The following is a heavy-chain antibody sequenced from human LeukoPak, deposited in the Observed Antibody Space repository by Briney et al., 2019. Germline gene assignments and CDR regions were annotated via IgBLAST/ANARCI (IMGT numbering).Heavy chain of an antibody. CDR3: ARDSLYNFWSGYYHTTYYFDY. D-gene: IGHD3-3*01. CDR1: GGSINSYY. CDR2: IYYNGRT. J-gene: IGHJ4*02. Sequence: SETLSLTCTVSGGSINSYYWSWIRQPPGKGLEWIGYIYYNGRTNYNPSLKSRVTISVDTSKNQFSLNLSSMTAADTAVYYCARDSLYNFWSGYYHTTYYFDYWGQGTLVTVSS. V-gene: IGHV4-59*12.